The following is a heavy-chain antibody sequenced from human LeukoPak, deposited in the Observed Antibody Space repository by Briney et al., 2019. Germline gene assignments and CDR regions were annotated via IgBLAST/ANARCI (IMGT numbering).Heavy chain of an antibody. Sequence: PSETLSLTCTVSGGSISSSSYYWGWIRQPPGKGLEWIGSIYHSGSTYYNPSLKSRVTISVDTSKNQFSLKLSSVTAADTAVYYCARNYYDSSGYYSPYYYYYMDVWGKGTTVTVSS. V-gene: IGHV4-39*07. CDR2: IYHSGST. D-gene: IGHD3-22*01. CDR3: ARNYYDSSGYYSPYYYYYMDV. CDR1: GGSISSSSYY. J-gene: IGHJ6*03.